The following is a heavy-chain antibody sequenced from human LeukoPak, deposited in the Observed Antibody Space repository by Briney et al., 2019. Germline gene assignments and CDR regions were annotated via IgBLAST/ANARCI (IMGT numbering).Heavy chain of an antibody. D-gene: IGHD5-24*01. V-gene: IGHV4-59*01. CDR3: ASAMRWLQFPYFDC. J-gene: IGHJ4*02. CDR1: GGPISSYY. Sequence: SETLSLTCTVSGGPISSYYWSWIRQPPGKGLEWIGYIYYSGSTNYNPSLKSRVTISVDTSKNQFSLKLSSVTAADTAVYYCASAMRWLQFPYFDCWGQGALVTVSS. CDR2: IYYSGST.